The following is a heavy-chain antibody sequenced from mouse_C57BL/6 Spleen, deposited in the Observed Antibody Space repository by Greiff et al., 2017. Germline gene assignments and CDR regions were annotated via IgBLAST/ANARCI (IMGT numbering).Heavy chain of an antibody. J-gene: IGHJ3*01. CDR2: IDPSDSYT. D-gene: IGHD3-2*02. CDR3: ARSGTAQATWFAY. V-gene: IGHV1-69*01. CDR1: GYTFTSYW. Sequence: QVQLQQPGAELVMPGASVKLSCKASGYTFTSYWMHWVKQRPGPGLEWIGEIDPSDSYTNYNQKFKGNSTLTVDKSSSTAYMQLSSLTSADSAVYYCARSGTAQATWFAYWGQGTLVTVSA.